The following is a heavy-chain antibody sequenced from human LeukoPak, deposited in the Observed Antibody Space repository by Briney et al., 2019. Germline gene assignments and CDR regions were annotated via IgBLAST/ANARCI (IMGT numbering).Heavy chain of an antibody. J-gene: IGHJ6*04. CDR1: GDSISGSY. CDR2: INTSGNT. V-gene: IGHV4-4*07. D-gene: IGHD3-10*01. Sequence: PSETLSLTCTVSGDSISGSYWTWIRQSAGKGLEWIGRINTSGNTNYNPSLKSRVTMSLDTSKNQFSLNMSSVTVADTAVYYCARDRLGFRVDVWGKGTTVIFSS. CDR3: ARDRLGFRVDV.